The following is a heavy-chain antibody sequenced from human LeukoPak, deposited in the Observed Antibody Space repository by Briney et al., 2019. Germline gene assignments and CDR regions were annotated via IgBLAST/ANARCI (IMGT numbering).Heavy chain of an antibody. V-gene: IGHV4-61*09. Sequence: PSETLSLTCTVSGGSISSGTYYWSWLRQPAGKGLEWIGHIYTSGSTNYNPSLKSRVTISVDRSKNQFSLKLSSVTAADTAVYYCASAPGRTTFNFDYWGQGTLVTVSS. CDR1: GGSISSGTYY. CDR2: IYTSGST. D-gene: IGHD2/OR15-2a*01. CDR3: ASAPGRTTFNFDY. J-gene: IGHJ4*02.